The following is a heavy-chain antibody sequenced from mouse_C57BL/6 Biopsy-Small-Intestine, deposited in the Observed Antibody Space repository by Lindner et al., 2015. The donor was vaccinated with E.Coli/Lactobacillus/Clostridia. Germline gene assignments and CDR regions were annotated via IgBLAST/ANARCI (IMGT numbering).Heavy chain of an antibody. J-gene: IGHJ2*01. CDR3: ARGGTVFDY. V-gene: IGHV3-8*01. Sequence: VQLQESGPGLAKPSQTLSLTCSVTGHSITSDYWNWIRKFPKGINLNTVGYISYSASIYYNPSLESRISITRDTSKNQYYLQLSSVTTEDTATYYCARGGTVFDYWGQGTTLTVSS. D-gene: IGHD1-1*02. CDR1: GHSITSDY. CDR2: ISYSASI.